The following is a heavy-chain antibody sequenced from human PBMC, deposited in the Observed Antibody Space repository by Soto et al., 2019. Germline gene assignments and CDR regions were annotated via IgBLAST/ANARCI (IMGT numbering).Heavy chain of an antibody. Sequence: QVQLQESSAGLVKPSQTRSLTCTVSGGSISSNDYNWSWIRQSPGKGLEWIGYIHYSGSTYYNPTLKSRVTISIDTSKKQFSLKLSSLTAADTAVYYCARENYGALTLDYWGQGTLVTVSS. D-gene: IGHD4-17*01. CDR2: IHYSGST. CDR3: ARENYGALTLDY. J-gene: IGHJ4*02. V-gene: IGHV4-30-4*01. CDR1: GGSISSNDYN.